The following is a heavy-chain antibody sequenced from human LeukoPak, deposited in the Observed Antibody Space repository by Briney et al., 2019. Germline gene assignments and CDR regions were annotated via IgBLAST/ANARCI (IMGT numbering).Heavy chain of an antibody. Sequence: PSETLCLTCTVPGDALASSSYYWAWIRQPPGKGLEWIGSLYYSGGTYYNPSLRSRVTISEDTSKNQFSLRLSSVTAADTAVYYCARGIDGYNPDYFYYMDVWGKGTTVTVSS. CDR3: ARGIDGYNPDYFYYMDV. V-gene: IGHV4-39*07. CDR1: GDALASSSYY. CDR2: LYYSGGT. D-gene: IGHD5-24*01. J-gene: IGHJ6*03.